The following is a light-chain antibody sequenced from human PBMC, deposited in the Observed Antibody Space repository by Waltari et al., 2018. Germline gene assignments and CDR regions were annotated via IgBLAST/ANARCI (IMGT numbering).Light chain of an antibody. V-gene: IGKV3-15*01. CDR2: RAS. Sequence: EIVMTQSPATLSVSPGERATLSCRASQSVSSNLAWYQQKPGQAPRPLIYRASTRATDIPARFSGSGSETEFTLTISSLQSEDFAVYYCQQYNNWPLTFGGGTKVEIK. CDR3: QQYNNWPLT. J-gene: IGKJ4*01. CDR1: QSVSSN.